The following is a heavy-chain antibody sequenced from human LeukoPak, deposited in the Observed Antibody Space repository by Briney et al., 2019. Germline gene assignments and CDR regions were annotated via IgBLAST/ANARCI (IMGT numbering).Heavy chain of an antibody. CDR2: INHSGST. D-gene: IGHD4-11*01. CDR1: GGSFSGYY. V-gene: IGHV4-34*01. Sequence: SETLSLTCAVYGGSFSGYYWSWIRQPPGKWLEWIGEINHSGSTNYNPSLKSRVTISVDTSKNQFSLKLSSVTAADTAVYYCARHVSRRTVTPRRSATYFDYWGQGTLVTVSS. CDR3: ARHVSRRTVTPRRSATYFDY. J-gene: IGHJ4*02.